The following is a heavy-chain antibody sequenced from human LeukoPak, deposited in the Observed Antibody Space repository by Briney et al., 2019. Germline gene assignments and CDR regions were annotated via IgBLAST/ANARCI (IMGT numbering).Heavy chain of an antibody. CDR1: GYTFTSYG. V-gene: IGHV1-18*01. Sequence: ASMKVSCKASGYTFTSYGISWVRQAPGQGLEWMGWISAYNGNTNYAQKLQGRVTMTTDTSTSTAYMELRSLRSDDTAVYYCARVPHSSSWYWEDYWGQGTLVTVSS. CDR3: ARVPHSSSWYWEDY. CDR2: ISAYNGNT. D-gene: IGHD6-13*01. J-gene: IGHJ4*02.